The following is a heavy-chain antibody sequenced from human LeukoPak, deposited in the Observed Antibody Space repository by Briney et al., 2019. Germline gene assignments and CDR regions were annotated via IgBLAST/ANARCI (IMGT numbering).Heavy chain of an antibody. D-gene: IGHD3-3*01. CDR3: ARGPYYDCWSGDPARNWCDP. CDR2: IYTSGST. J-gene: IGHJ5*02. Sequence: SETLSLTCTVSGGSISSYYWSWIREPAGKGLEWIGRIYTSGSTNYNPSLKSRVTISVDKSKNQFSLKLSSVTAADTAVYYCARGPYYDCWSGDPARNWCDPWGQGTLVTVSS. CDR1: GGSISSYY. V-gene: IGHV4-4*07.